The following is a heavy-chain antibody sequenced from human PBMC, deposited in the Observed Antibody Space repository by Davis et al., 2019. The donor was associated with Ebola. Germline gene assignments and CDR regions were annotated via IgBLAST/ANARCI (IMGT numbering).Heavy chain of an antibody. CDR3: AGDPNWESGS. Sequence: GSLRLPCADSGFTFSSYAMSRVRQAPGKGLEWVSGITTGGWAYYADSVRGRFTISRDNSKNILYLQMDSLRIEDTAQYYCAGDPNWESGSWGQGTLVSVSS. CDR1: GFTFSSYA. CDR2: ITTGGWA. D-gene: IGHD1-1*01. V-gene: IGHV3-23*01. J-gene: IGHJ5*02.